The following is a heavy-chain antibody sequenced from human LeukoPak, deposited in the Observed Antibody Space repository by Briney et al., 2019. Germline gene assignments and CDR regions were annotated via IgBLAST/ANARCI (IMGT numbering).Heavy chain of an antibody. CDR2: INPNSGGT. CDR3: AGTPRGTMVRGERRFDP. V-gene: IGHV1-2*02. CDR1: GYTFTVYY. Sequence: ASVTVSFKASGYTFTVYYMHWVRQAPGQGGEWMGWINPNSGGTNYAQKFQGRVTMTRDTSISTAYMELSRLRSDDTAVYYCAGTPRGTMVRGERRFDPWGQGTLVTVSS. D-gene: IGHD3-10*01. J-gene: IGHJ5*02.